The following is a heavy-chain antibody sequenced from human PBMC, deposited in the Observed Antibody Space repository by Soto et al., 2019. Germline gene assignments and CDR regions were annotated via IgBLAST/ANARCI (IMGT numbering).Heavy chain of an antibody. J-gene: IGHJ3*02. CDR2: IYHSGST. CDR1: GGSISSSNW. CDR3: ARTLYYYYSSGYWDAFDI. V-gene: IGHV4-4*02. Sequence: QVQLQESGPGLVKPSGTLSLTCAVSGGSISSSNWWSWVRQPPGKGLEWIGEIYHSGSTNYNPSLKSRVTISLDKSKNQFSLKLSSVTASDTAVYYCARTLYYYYSSGYWDAFDISGQGTMVTVSS. D-gene: IGHD3-22*01.